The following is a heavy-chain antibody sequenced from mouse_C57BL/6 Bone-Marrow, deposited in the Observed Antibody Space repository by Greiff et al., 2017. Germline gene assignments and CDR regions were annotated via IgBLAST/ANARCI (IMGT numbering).Heavy chain of an antibody. V-gene: IGHV1-69*01. CDR1: GYTFTSYW. Sequence: QVQLQQPGAELVMPGASVKLSCKASGYTFTSYWMHWVKQRPGQGLEWIGEIDPSDSNTNYNQKFKGKSTLTVDKSSSTAYMLLSRLTSEDSAVDYWTREPYCDYWGQGTTLTVSS. CDR3: TREPYCDY. J-gene: IGHJ2*01. CDR2: IDPSDSNT.